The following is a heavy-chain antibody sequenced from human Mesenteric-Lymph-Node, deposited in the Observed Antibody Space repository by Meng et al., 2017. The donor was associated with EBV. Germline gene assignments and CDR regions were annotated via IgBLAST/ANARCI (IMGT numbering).Heavy chain of an antibody. V-gene: IGHV4-30-4*01. Sequence: VQLQAYSPGLTHPSPTWSPSCAVSCGSIRTAGYYWSWIRQPPGKGLEWIGYIHYSGSTYYNPSLKSRVTISVDTSKNQFSLKLSSVTAADTAVYYWARESLTGEERYFDLWGRGTMVTSPQ. J-gene: IGHJ2*01. CDR3: ARESLTGEERYFDL. D-gene: IGHD1-20*01. CDR1: CGSIRTAGYY. CDR2: IHYSGST.